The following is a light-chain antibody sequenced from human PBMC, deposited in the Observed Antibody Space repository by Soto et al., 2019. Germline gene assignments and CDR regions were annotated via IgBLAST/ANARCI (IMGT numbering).Light chain of an antibody. J-gene: IGKJ4*01. V-gene: IGKV3-15*01. CDR1: QSVSSR. CDR3: QQYYDWPPLT. Sequence: EVVMTQSPATLSVSPGDRATLSCRASQSVSSRLAWYQQKRGQAPRLLIYDASTRATGIPARFSGSGSGTEFTLTISSLQSEDFALYYCQQYYDWPPLTFGGGTKVEIK. CDR2: DAS.